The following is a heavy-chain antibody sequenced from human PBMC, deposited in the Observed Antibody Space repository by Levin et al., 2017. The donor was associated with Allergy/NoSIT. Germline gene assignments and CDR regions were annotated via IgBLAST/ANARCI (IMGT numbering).Heavy chain of an antibody. V-gene: IGHV3-30-3*01. CDR1: GFTFSRYA. CDR2: ISHDGSNK. CDR3: ARDSYAFDI. J-gene: IGHJ3*02. Sequence: PGGSLRLSCAASGFTFSRYAMHWVRQAPGKGLEWVAVISHDGSNKYYADSVKGRFTISRDNSKNTLYLQMNSLRAEDTAVYYCARDSYAFDIWGQGTMVTVSS.